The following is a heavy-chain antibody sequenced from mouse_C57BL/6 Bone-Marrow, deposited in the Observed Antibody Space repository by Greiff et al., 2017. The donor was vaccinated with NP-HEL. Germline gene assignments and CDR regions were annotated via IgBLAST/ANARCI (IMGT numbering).Heavy chain of an antibody. Sequence: EVMLVESGGGLVQPGGSLKLSCAASGFTFSDYYMYWVRQTPEKRLEWVAYISNGGGSTYYLDTVKGRFTISRDNAKNTLYLQMSRLKSEDTAMYYCARGYDFVAWFAYWGQGTLVTVSA. CDR3: ARGYDFVAWFAY. CDR1: GFTFSDYY. V-gene: IGHV5-12*01. J-gene: IGHJ3*01. CDR2: ISNGGGST. D-gene: IGHD2-4*01.